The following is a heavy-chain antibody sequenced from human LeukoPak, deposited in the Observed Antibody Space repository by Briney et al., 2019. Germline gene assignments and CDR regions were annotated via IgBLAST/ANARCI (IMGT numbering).Heavy chain of an antibody. CDR1: ELIFSDFC. CDR2: IKKDGSEK. J-gene: IGHJ4*02. D-gene: IGHD1-26*01. Sequence: PGGSLRFSCVASELIFSDFCMTWVRHSRGKGLEWVATIKKDGSEKYYVDSVKGRFTISRDNAENTLYLHMNSLRAEDTAVYYCTRGGRYTSYYWQYWGLGTLVTVSS. CDR3: TRGGRYTSYYWQY. V-gene: IGHV3-7*01.